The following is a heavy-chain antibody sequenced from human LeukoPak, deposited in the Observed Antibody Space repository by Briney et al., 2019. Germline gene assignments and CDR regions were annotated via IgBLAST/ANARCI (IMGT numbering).Heavy chain of an antibody. CDR3: ARAPLGSLHDY. CDR2: ISSSGSTI. J-gene: IGHJ4*02. Sequence: PGGSLRLSCAASGFTFSSYEMHWVRQAPGKGLEWVSYISSSGSTIYYADSVKGRFTISRDNAKNSLYLQMNSLRAEDTAVYYCARAPLGSLHDYWGQGTLVTVSS. D-gene: IGHD1-26*01. V-gene: IGHV3-48*03. CDR1: GFTFSSYE.